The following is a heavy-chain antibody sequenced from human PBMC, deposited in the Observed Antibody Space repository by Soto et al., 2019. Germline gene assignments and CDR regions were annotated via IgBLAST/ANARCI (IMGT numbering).Heavy chain of an antibody. V-gene: IGHV3-9*01. CDR2: VSPTGDTV. Sequence: VQVVASGGGLVQPGGSLRLSCAVSGFRFEQFVMQWVRQSPGKGLECVSTVSPTGDTVAYADSVEGRFTVSRDNAKSSLYLQMNSVKGDDTAFYYCIKDAPNGSIDDWGQGTLVTVSS. J-gene: IGHJ4*02. CDR3: IKDAPNGSIDD. D-gene: IGHD3-10*01. CDR1: GFRFEQFV.